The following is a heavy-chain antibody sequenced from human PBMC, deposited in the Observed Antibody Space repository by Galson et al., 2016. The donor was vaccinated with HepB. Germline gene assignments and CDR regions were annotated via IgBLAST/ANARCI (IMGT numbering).Heavy chain of an antibody. CDR1: GGSISSANW. D-gene: IGHD2/OR15-2a*01. J-gene: IGHJ6*02. V-gene: IGHV4-4*02. Sequence: SETLSLTCAVSGGSISSANWWTWVRQPPGKGLERIGEIFHSGSTNYNPSLKSRVTISVDKSKNQFSLKLSSVTAADTAVHYCARDQRINYGMDVWGQGTTVTVSS. CDR2: IFHSGST. CDR3: ARDQRINYGMDV.